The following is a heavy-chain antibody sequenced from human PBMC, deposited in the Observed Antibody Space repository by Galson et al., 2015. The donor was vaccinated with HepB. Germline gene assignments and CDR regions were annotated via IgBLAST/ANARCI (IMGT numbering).Heavy chain of an antibody. CDR2: IYYSGSA. Sequence: TLSLTCTVSGGSISGDNYFWSWVRQHPGEGLEWIGYIYYSGSAHYNPSLKSRVTISVDTSENQFSLKLSSVTAADTAIYYCAREIIAAVDSDAFDIWGQGTMVTASS. CDR1: GGSISGDNYF. J-gene: IGHJ3*02. CDR3: AREIIAAVDSDAFDI. D-gene: IGHD6-13*01. V-gene: IGHV4-31*03.